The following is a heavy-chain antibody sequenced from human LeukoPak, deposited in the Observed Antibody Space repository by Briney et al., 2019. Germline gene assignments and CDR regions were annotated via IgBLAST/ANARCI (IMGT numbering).Heavy chain of an antibody. CDR1: GFTFNNYA. J-gene: IGHJ4*02. CDR2: ITGSGGDT. V-gene: IGHV3-23*01. CDR3: AKGSRDSRPYYFDF. Sequence: PGGSLRLSCAASGFTFNNYAMSWVRQAPGKALEWVSAITGSGGDTYHADSVKGRFTISRDNSKNTLYLQMNSLRAEDTAVYYCAKGSRDSRPYYFDFWGQGTLVTVSS. D-gene: IGHD3-10*01.